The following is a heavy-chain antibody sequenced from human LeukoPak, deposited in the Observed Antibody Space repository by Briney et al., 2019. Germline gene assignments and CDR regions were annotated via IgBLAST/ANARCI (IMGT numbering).Heavy chain of an antibody. Sequence: PAETLSLTCALYGGSFSGYYWSWIRHPPGKGLEWIGEINHSGSTNYNPYLKSRVTISVDTSKNQFSLKLSSVTAADTAVYYCARGPPYYLTIGYYYYGMDVWGQGTTVTVSS. V-gene: IGHV4-34*01. J-gene: IGHJ6*02. D-gene: IGHD3-10*01. CDR3: ARGPPYYLTIGYYYYGMDV. CDR1: GGSFSGYY. CDR2: INHSGST.